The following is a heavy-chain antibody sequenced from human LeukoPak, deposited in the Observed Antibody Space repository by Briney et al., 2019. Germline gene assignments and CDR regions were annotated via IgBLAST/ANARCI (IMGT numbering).Heavy chain of an antibody. CDR1: GFTFSSYG. D-gene: IGHD3-3*01. CDR3: ARDRLSTTIKGLWSVTRKDDAFDI. CDR2: ISSSGSTI. J-gene: IGHJ3*02. Sequence: GGSLRLSCAASGFTFSSYGMHWVRQAPGKGLEWVSCISSSGSTIYYADSVKGRFTISRDNAKNSLYLQMNSLRAEDTAFYYCARDRLSTTIKGLWSVTRKDDAFDIWGQGTMVTVSS. V-gene: IGHV3-48*04.